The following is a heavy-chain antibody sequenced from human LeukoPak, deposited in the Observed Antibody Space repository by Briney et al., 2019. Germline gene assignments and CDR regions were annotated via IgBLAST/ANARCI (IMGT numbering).Heavy chain of an antibody. Sequence: PGGSLRLSCAASGFNFTNYAMSWVRQAPAKGLECVSALSGRGSNTYYADSVKGRFTISRDNSKNTLYLQMNSLRAEDTAVYYCAKDSRGGPDYLAAAGYYYGMDVWGQGTTVTVSS. V-gene: IGHV3-23*01. J-gene: IGHJ6*02. CDR2: LSGRGSNT. D-gene: IGHD6-13*01. CDR3: AKDSRGGPDYLAAAGYYYGMDV. CDR1: GFNFTNYA.